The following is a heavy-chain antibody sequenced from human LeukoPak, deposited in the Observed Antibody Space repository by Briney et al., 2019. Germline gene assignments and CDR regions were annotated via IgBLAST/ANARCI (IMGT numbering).Heavy chain of an antibody. J-gene: IGHJ4*02. CDR1: GFTVSSNY. D-gene: IGHD2-2*01. CDR2: IGSSSGYT. Sequence: GGSLRLSCAASGFTVSSNYMSWIRQSPGKGLEWVSYIGSSSGYTKYADSVKGRFTISRDNVKDSLHLQMNSLRAEDTAVYYCARGFYCSSTGCYADYWGQGTLVTVSS. V-gene: IGHV3-11*05. CDR3: ARGFYCSSTGCYADY.